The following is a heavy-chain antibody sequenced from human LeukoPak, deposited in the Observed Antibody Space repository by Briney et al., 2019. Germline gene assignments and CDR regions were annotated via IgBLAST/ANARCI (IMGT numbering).Heavy chain of an antibody. Sequence: PSETLSRTCAVYGRSFSGYYWSWIRQPPGKGLEWIGEINHSGSTNYNPSLKSRVTISVDTSKNQFSLKLSSVTAADTAVYYCASLISGDYTLYYFDYWGQGTLVTVSS. V-gene: IGHV4-34*01. J-gene: IGHJ4*02. CDR2: INHSGST. CDR3: ASLISGDYTLYYFDY. CDR1: GRSFSGYY. D-gene: IGHD4-17*01.